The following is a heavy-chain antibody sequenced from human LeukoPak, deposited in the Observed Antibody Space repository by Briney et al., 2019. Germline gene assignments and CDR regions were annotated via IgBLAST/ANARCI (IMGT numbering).Heavy chain of an antibody. D-gene: IGHD3-9*01. J-gene: IGHJ4*02. V-gene: IGHV3-30*18. CDR2: ISYDGSNK. CDR3: AKASLRYFDWFSDY. Sequence: PGGSLRLSCAASGFTFSSYGMHWVRQAPGKGLEWVAVISYDGSNKYYADSVKGRFTISRDNSKNTPYLQMNSLRAEDTALYSCAKASLRYFDWFSDYWGQGTLVTVSS. CDR1: GFTFSSYG.